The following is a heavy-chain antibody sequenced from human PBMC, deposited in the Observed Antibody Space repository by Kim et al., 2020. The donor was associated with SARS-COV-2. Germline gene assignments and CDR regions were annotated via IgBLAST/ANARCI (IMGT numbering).Heavy chain of an antibody. Sequence: SETLSLTCAVSGGSISSSNWWSWVRQPPGKGLEWIGEIYHSGSTNYNPSLKSRVTISVDKSKNQFSLKLSSVTAADTAVYYCASRWSGYGNWFDPWGQGTLVTVSS. D-gene: IGHD5-12*01. CDR3: ASRWSGYGNWFDP. J-gene: IGHJ5*02. V-gene: IGHV4-4*02. CDR2: IYHSGST. CDR1: GGSISSSNW.